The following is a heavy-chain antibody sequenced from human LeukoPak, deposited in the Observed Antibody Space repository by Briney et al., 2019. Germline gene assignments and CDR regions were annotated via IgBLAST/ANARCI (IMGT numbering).Heavy chain of an antibody. D-gene: IGHD3-3*01. Sequence: GGSLRLSCAASGFTISGYSMDWIRQAPGKGLEWVSYISLSSSTIYYADSVKGRFTISRDNAKNSLYLQMNSLRAEDTAVYYCARDITIFGVIINFDYWGQGTLVTVSS. J-gene: IGHJ4*02. CDR2: ISLSSSTI. CDR1: GFTISGYS. CDR3: ARDITIFGVIINFDY. V-gene: IGHV3-48*01.